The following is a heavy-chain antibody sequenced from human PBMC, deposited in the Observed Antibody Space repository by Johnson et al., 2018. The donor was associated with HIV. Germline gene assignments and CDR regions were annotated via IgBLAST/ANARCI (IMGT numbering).Heavy chain of an antibody. D-gene: IGHD3-22*01. V-gene: IGHV3-33*08. CDR2: IWYDGSNK. CDR1: GFTVSSNY. Sequence: QVQLVEYGGGLVQPGGSLRLSCAASGFTVSSNYMSWVRQAPGKGLEWVAVIWYDGSNKYYADSVKGRFTISRDNSKNTLYLQMNSLRAEDTAVYYCAREKQNYYDSSGYAFDIWGQGTMVTVSS. CDR3: AREKQNYYDSSGYAFDI. J-gene: IGHJ3*02.